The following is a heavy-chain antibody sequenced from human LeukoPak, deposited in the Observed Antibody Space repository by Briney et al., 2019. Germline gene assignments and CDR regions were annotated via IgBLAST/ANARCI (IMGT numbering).Heavy chain of an antibody. Sequence: GGSLRLSWEAPGLNFGSYAMGWFRQAPGKGRGWVPGISGSGGSTYYADSVKGRFTISRDNSKNTLYLQMNSLRAEDTAVYYCAKDQRNSWISGAFDIWGQGTMVTVSS. CDR1: GLNFGSYA. D-gene: IGHD6-13*01. CDR3: AKDQRNSWISGAFDI. V-gene: IGHV3-23*01. CDR2: ISGSGGST. J-gene: IGHJ3*02.